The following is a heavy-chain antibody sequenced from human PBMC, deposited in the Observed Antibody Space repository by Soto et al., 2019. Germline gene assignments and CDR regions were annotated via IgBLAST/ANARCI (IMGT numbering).Heavy chain of an antibody. J-gene: IGHJ4*02. Sequence: ASVKVSCKASGYTFNGYAMHWVRQAPGQRLEWMGWINAGNGNTKYSRKFQGRVTITRDTSASTAYMELSSLRSEDTAVYYCARAVAVPADFDYWRQGTLVTVSS. CDR1: GYTFNGYA. V-gene: IGHV1-3*01. CDR2: INAGNGNT. D-gene: IGHD6-19*01. CDR3: ARAVAVPADFDY.